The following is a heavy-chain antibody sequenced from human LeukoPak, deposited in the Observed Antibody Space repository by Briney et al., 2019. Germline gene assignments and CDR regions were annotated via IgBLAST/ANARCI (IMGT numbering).Heavy chain of an antibody. CDR1: GFTFSSYG. Sequence: PGGSLRLSCAACGFTFSSYGMTWVRQAPGKGLEWVSYISSSSSTIYYADSVKGRFTISRDNAKNSLYLQLNSLRAEDTAAYYCARDHRQWLVLGGAFDIWGQGTMVTVSS. CDR3: ARDHRQWLVLGGAFDI. J-gene: IGHJ3*02. V-gene: IGHV3-48*01. D-gene: IGHD6-19*01. CDR2: ISSSSSTI.